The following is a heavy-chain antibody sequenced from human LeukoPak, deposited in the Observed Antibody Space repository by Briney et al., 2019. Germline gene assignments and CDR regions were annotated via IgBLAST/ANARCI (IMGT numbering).Heavy chain of an antibody. CDR2: IYYSGST. D-gene: IGHD3-22*01. Sequence: PSETLSLTCTVSGDSISTIEYYWGWARQPPGKGLEWVGTIYYSGSTYYNPSLKSRVTISVDTSKNQFSLKLSSVTAADTAVYYCASTTLYYYDSSSYYAGFDYWGQGTLVTVSS. CDR1: GDSISTIEYY. J-gene: IGHJ4*02. V-gene: IGHV4-39*01. CDR3: ASTTLYYYDSSSYYAGFDY.